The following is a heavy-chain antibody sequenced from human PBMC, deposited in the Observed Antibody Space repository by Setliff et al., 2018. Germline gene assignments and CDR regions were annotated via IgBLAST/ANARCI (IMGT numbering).Heavy chain of an antibody. D-gene: IGHD6-13*01. CDR1: GFTFSSHG. CDR3: ARVDSSSWYYYYYGMDV. J-gene: IGHJ6*02. CDR2: ISNWGTTI. Sequence: HPGGSLRLSCAVSGFTFSSHGMNWVRQAPGKGLEWVAYISNWGTTIYYADSVKGRFTISRDNAKNSLYLQMNSLRAEDTAVYYCARVDSSSWYYYYYGMDVWGQGTTVTVSS. V-gene: IGHV3-48*03.